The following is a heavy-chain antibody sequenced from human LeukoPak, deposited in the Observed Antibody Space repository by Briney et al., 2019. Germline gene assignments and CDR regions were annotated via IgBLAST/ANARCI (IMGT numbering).Heavy chain of an antibody. V-gene: IGHV3-48*03. CDR2: ISSGGTTI. CDR3: ASARLYSSSWYCYFDY. J-gene: IGHJ4*02. CDR1: GMSFSSYE. D-gene: IGHD6-13*01. Sequence: GGSLRLSCAASGMSFSSYEMNWVRQTPGKGLEWVSYISSGGTTIYYADSVKGRFTISRDNAKNSLYLQMNNLRAEDTAVYYCASARLYSSSWYCYFDYWGRGTLVTVSS.